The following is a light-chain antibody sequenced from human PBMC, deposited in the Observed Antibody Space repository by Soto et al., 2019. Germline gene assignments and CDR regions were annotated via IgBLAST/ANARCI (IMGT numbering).Light chain of an antibody. Sequence: CPVTLSVSPGERSTLHCRASQSVSSNLAWYQQKPGQAPRLLIYGASTRATGIPARFSGSGSGTDFTLTISSLQPEDFATYYCQQSYSTPWTFGQGTKVDIK. J-gene: IGKJ1*01. CDR1: QSVSSN. V-gene: IGKV3-15*01. CDR3: QQSYSTPWT. CDR2: GAS.